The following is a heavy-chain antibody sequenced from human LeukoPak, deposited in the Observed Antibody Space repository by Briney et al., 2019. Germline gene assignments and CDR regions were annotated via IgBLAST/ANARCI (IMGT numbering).Heavy chain of an antibody. J-gene: IGHJ4*02. D-gene: IGHD6-13*01. Sequence: ASVKVSCKASGYTFTSYGISWVRQAPGQGLEWMGWISAYNGNTNYAQKLQGRVTITADKSTSTAYMELSSLRSEDTAVYYCARFDYSSHRYYFDYWGQGTLVTVSS. CDR3: ARFDYSSHRYYFDY. CDR2: ISAYNGNT. CDR1: GYTFTSYG. V-gene: IGHV1-18*01.